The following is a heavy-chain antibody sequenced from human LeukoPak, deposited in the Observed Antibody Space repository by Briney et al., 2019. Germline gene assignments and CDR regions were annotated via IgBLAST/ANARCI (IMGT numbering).Heavy chain of an antibody. J-gene: IGHJ3*02. Sequence: DSDTRYSPSFQGQVTISADKSISTAYLQWSSLKASDTAMYYCASRLYYDSSGYILDAFDIWGQGTMVTVSS. D-gene: IGHD3-22*01. CDR3: ASRLYYDSSGYILDAFDI. V-gene: IGHV5-51*01. CDR2: DSDT.